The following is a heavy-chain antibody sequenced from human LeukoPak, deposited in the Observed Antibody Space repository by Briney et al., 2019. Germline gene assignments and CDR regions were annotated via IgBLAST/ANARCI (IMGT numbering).Heavy chain of an antibody. D-gene: IGHD4-17*01. CDR1: GFTFNGFW. J-gene: IGHJ6*03. CDR2: IKQDGSDI. Sequence: GGSLRLSCAASGFTFNGFWTSWVRQAPGKGLEWVANIKQDGSDIYYLGSVRGRFTISRDNAMNSLYLQMNSLRAEDTAVYYCTRDALYGDPSYYYMDVWGKGTAVTVSS. CDR3: TRDALYGDPSYYYMDV. V-gene: IGHV3-7*01.